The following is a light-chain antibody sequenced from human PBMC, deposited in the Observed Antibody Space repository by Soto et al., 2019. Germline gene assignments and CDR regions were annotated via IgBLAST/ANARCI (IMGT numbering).Light chain of an antibody. V-gene: IGLV2-23*01. J-gene: IGLJ2*01. CDR3: CSYAGSSSVV. CDR2: EGS. Sequence: QSALTQPASVSGSPGQSITISCTGTSSDVGSYNLVSWYQQHPGKAPKLMIYEGSKRPSGVSNRFSGSKSGNTASLTISGLQAEDEADYYCCSYAGSSSVVFXGGTKVTVL. CDR1: SSDVGSYNL.